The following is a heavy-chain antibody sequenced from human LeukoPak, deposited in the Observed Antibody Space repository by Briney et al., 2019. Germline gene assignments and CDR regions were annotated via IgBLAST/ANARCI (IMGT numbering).Heavy chain of an antibody. V-gene: IGHV3-11*01. Sequence: PGGSLRLSCAASGFTFSDYYMSWIRQAPGKGLEWVSYISSSGSTIYYADSVKGRFTISRDNAKNSLYLQMNSLRAEDTAVYYFARIPPGALNCGGDCPPTYYFDYGGQGTLFTVSS. CDR3: ARIPPGALNCGGDCPPTYYFDY. D-gene: IGHD2-21*02. J-gene: IGHJ4*02. CDR2: ISSSGSTI. CDR1: GFTFSDYY.